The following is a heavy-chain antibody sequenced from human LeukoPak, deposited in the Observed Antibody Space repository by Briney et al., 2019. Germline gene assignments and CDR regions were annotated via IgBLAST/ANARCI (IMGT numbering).Heavy chain of an antibody. J-gene: IGHJ4*02. CDR2: ISSSSSYI. CDR3: ARDGLVGYSSSWYDY. Sequence: SWGAPWISCAASGFTLCSYAKSWVRPAPGEGLEWVSLISSSSSYIYYADSVKGRFTISRDNAKNSLYLQMNSLRAEDTAVYYCARDGLVGYSSSWYDYWGQGTLVTVSS. V-gene: IGHV3-21*01. D-gene: IGHD6-13*01. CDR1: GFTLCSYA.